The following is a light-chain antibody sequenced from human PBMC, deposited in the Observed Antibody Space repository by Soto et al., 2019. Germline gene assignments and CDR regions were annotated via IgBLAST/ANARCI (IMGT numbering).Light chain of an antibody. Sequence: QSVLTQPPSASGSPGQSVTISCTGTSSDVGGYNSVSWYQQHPGKAPKLMIYEASKRPSGVPDRFSGSKSGNTASLTVSAFQAEDEADYYCSSYAGSDNLIFGGGTKLTVL. J-gene: IGLJ2*01. CDR3: SSYAGSDNLI. V-gene: IGLV2-8*01. CDR1: SSDVGGYNS. CDR2: EAS.